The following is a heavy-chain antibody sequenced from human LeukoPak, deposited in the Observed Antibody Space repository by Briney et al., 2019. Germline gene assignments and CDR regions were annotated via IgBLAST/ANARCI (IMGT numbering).Heavy chain of an antibody. CDR3: ARETADASGSNYFYSGMDV. Sequence: PSETLSLTCTVSGGSISNYYGSWTRQSPGKGLEWIGYIYYTGSAYYNPSLKSRVTMSVDTSKNQFSLHLSSVTAADTAVYYCARETADASGSNYFYSGMDVWGQGTTVTVSS. J-gene: IGHJ6*02. CDR1: GGSISNYY. D-gene: IGHD3-10*01. V-gene: IGHV4-59*01. CDR2: IYYTGSA.